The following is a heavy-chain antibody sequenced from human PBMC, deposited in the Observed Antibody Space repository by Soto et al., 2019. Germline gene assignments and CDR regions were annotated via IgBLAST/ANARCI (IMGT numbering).Heavy chain of an antibody. CDR1: GFTFSDYY. CDR2: IGSSSSYT. J-gene: IGHJ4*02. D-gene: IGHD3-22*01. V-gene: IGHV3-11*06. Sequence: PGGSLRLSCAASGFTFSDYYMSWIRQAPGKGLEWVSYIGSSSSYTNYADSVKGRFTISRDNAKNSLYLQMNSLRAEDTAVYYCARRSHYDSSGYYYWGQGTLVTVSS. CDR3: ARRSHYDSSGYYY.